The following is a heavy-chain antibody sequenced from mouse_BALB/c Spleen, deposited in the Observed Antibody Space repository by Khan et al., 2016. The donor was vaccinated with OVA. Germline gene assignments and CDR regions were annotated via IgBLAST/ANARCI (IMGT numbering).Heavy chain of an antibody. J-gene: IGHJ2*01. CDR2: ISYSGGT. Sequence: EVQLVETGPGLVKPSQSLSLTCTVTGYSITSGYAWNWIRQFPGNKLEWMGYISYSGGTSYNPSLKSRISITRDTSKNQFFLQLNSVTTEDTATYYCARGYYYGYYFDYGGQGTTLTVSS. CDR3: ARGYYYGYYFDY. V-gene: IGHV3-2*02. D-gene: IGHD1-1*01. CDR1: GYSITSGYA.